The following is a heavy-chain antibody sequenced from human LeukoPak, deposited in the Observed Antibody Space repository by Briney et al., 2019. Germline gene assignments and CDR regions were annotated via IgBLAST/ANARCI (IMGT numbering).Heavy chain of an antibody. CDR1: GFTFSSYS. D-gene: IGHD2-15*01. V-gene: IGHV3-21*04. CDR2: ISSSSSYI. Sequence: NAGGSLRLSCAASGFTFSSYSMNWVRQAPGKGLEWVSSISSSSSYIYYADSVKGRFTISRDNAKNSLYLQMNSLRAEDTAVYYCAKDIWGVNRHCCEPFDCWGQGTLVTVSS. CDR3: AKDIWGVNRHCCEPFDC. J-gene: IGHJ4*02.